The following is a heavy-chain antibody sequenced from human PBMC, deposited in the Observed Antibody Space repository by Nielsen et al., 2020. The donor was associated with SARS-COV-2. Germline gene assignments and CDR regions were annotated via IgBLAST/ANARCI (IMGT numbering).Heavy chain of an antibody. J-gene: IGHJ6*02. V-gene: IGHV4-59*01. CDR1: SGSIGSYY. CDR2: IYHSGST. Sequence: SETLSLTCTVSSGSIGSYYWNWIRQPPGKGLEWIGFIYHSGSTNYNPSLRSRVTISVDRSKNQFSLKLSSVTAADTAVYYCARDLIHCSSTSCRSYYYYGMDVWGQGTTVTVSS. CDR3: ARDLIHCSSTSCRSYYYYGMDV. D-gene: IGHD2-2*01.